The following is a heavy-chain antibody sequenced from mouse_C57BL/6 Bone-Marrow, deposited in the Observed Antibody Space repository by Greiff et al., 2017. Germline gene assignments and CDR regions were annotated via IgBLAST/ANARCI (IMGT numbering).Heavy chain of an antibody. CDR1: GFTFTDYY. Sequence: EVNVVESGGGLVQPGGSLSLSCAASGFTFTDYYMSWVRQPPGKALEWLGCIRNKANGYTTEYSASVKGRFTISRDNSQSILYLQMNALRAEDSATYYCARLWGFYFDYWGQGTTLTVSS. CDR3: ARLWGFYFDY. J-gene: IGHJ2*01. D-gene: IGHD4-1*01. CDR2: IRNKANGYTT. V-gene: IGHV7-3*01.